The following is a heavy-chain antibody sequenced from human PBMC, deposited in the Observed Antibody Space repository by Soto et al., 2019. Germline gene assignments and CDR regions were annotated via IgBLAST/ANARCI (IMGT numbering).Heavy chain of an antibody. CDR3: ASAGSYYYYGMDV. V-gene: IGHV3-33*01. Sequence: GGSLRLSCAASGFTFSSYGMHWVRQAPGKGLEWVAVIWYDGSNKYYADSVKGRFTISRDNSKNTLYLQMNSLRAEDTAVYYCASAGSYYYYGMDVWGQGTTVTVSS. CDR2: IWYDGSNK. J-gene: IGHJ6*02. CDR1: GFTFSSYG.